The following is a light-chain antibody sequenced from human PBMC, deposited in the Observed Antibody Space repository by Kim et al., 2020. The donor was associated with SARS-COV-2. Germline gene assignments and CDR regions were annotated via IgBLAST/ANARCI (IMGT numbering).Light chain of an antibody. J-gene: IGLJ3*02. V-gene: IGLV3-1*01. CDR2: QDS. CDR3: QAWDSSTGGV. Sequence: VSPGQTASITCSGDKLGDKYACWYQQKPGKSPVLVIYQDSKRPSGIPERFSGSNSGNTATLTISGTQAMDEADYYCQAWDSSTGGVFGGGTQLTVL. CDR1: KLGDKY.